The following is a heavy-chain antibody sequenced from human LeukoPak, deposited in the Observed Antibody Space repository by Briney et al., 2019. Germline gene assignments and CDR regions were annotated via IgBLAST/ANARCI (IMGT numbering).Heavy chain of an antibody. CDR3: AEERETSMVFFYY. J-gene: IGHJ4*02. CDR1: GFTFSDYY. Sequence: PGGSLRLSCAASGFTFSDYYMSWIRQAPGKGLEWVSYISSSGSTIYYADSVKGRFTISRDNAKNSLYLQMNSLRAEDTGVYYCAEERETSMVFFYYLGQGTLVPVSS. CDR2: ISSSGSTI. V-gene: IGHV3-11*01. D-gene: IGHD3-10*01.